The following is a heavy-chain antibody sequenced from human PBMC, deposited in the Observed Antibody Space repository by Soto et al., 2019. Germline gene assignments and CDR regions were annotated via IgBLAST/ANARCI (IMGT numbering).Heavy chain of an antibody. J-gene: IGHJ2*01. V-gene: IGHV3-49*03. CDR1: GFTFGDYA. Sequence: GSLRLSCTASGFTFGDYAMSWFRQGPGKGLERVGFIRSKAYGGTTEYAASVKGRFTISRDDSKSIAYLQMNSLKTEDTAVYYCTRAPYCGGDCYHWYFDLWGRGTLVTVSS. D-gene: IGHD2-21*02. CDR2: IRSKAYGGTT. CDR3: TRAPYCGGDCYHWYFDL.